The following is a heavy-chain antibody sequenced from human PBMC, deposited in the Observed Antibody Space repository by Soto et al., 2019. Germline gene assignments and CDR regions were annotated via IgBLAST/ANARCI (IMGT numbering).Heavy chain of an antibody. J-gene: IGHJ3*01. D-gene: IGHD2-8*02. CDR2: ILVDGRT. CDR1: GFPCGSYD. V-gene: IGHV3-23*01. Sequence: GGSLRLSCAASGFPCGSYDMTWVRQAPGKGLEWVSTILVDGRTFYVDSVKGRFTISRDNSRNTVYLQMNSLTAGDTALYYCAKATATGGGAFDFCGQGTMVTVS. CDR3: AKATATGGGAFDF.